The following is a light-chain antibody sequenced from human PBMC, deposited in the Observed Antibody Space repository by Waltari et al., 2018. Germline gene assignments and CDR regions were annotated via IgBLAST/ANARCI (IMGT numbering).Light chain of an antibody. CDR2: GAS. CDR3: QHYVRLPVT. Sequence: DIMLTHSPGTLSLSPGERATLSCRTSQSFRRSLAWYQLKPGQAPSLLIYGASSRATDSPDRLSGSGSATDFSLTVNILEPEDSALYYCQHYVRLPVTFGQGTKLEIK. CDR1: QSFRRS. J-gene: IGKJ1*01. V-gene: IGKV3-20*01.